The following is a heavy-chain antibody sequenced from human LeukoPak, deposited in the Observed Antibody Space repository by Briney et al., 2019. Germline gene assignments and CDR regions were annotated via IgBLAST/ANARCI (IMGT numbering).Heavy chain of an antibody. J-gene: IGHJ5*02. V-gene: IGHV3-23*01. CDR2: ISGNGGNT. Sequence: GGSLRLSCAASGFTFSSYAMSWVRQAPGKGLEWVSTISGNGGNTYYADSVKGWFTISRDNSKNTLYLQMNSLRAEDTAVYYCAKDPDDFWSGSNWFDPWGQGTLVTVSS. CDR3: AKDPDDFWSGSNWFDP. D-gene: IGHD3-3*01. CDR1: GFTFSSYA.